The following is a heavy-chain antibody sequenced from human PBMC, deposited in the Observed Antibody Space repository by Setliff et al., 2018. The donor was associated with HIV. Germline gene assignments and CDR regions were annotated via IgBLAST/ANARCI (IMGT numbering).Heavy chain of an antibody. CDR2: IYYTGST. CDR3: ARGGIGDYYYYYMDV. D-gene: IGHD3-10*01. CDR1: GGSISSDSYY. J-gene: IGHJ6*03. V-gene: IGHV4-39*07. Sequence: PSETLSLTCTVSGGSISSDSYYWGWIRQPPGKGLEWIGSIYYTGSTYYNPFLKSLVTIPVDTSKNQFSLKLSSVTAADTAVYYCARGGIGDYYYYYMDVWGKGTTVTVSS.